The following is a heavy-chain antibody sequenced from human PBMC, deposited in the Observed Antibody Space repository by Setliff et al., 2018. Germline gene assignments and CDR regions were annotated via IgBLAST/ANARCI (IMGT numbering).Heavy chain of an antibody. CDR3: VAVRWNYPTV. CDR1: GFTFSSYR. V-gene: IGHV3-13*04. D-gene: IGHD1-7*01. J-gene: IGHJ4*02. Sequence: GSLRLSCAASGFTFSSYRMHWVRQVTGKGLEWVSGIGSAGDRYYRDSVRGRYTISRENAENSLYLQMTSLRAEDTAVFYCVAVRWNYPTVWGQGTLVTVSS. CDR2: IGSAGDR.